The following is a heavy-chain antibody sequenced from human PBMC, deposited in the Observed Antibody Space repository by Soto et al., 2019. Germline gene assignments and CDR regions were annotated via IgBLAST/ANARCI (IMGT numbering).Heavy chain of an antibody. Sequence: GGSLRLSCAASGFRFSTYAMSWVRQASGKGLEWVSSTRGSGGSTYYADSVKGRFSISRDNSKNTLYLQMSSLRAEDTAVYYCAKGVDYYDSSGYYSYYYNGMDVWGQGTTVTVSS. CDR3: AKGVDYYDSSGYYSYYYNGMDV. CDR2: TRGSGGST. J-gene: IGHJ6*02. CDR1: GFRFSTYA. V-gene: IGHV3-23*01. D-gene: IGHD3-22*01.